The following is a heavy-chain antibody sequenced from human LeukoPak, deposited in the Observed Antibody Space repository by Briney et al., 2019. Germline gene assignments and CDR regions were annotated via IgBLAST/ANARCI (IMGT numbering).Heavy chain of an antibody. V-gene: IGHV1-2*02. CDR2: INPKTGDT. J-gene: IGHJ6*02. CDR1: GYTFTGQY. CDR3: ARGYYGMDV. Sequence: ASVKVSCKASGYTFTGQYLYWARQTPGQGLEWMGWINPKTGDTDSAQNFQGRVTMTRDTSITTVYMELSSLTSDDTAVYYCARGYYGMDVGGQGTRVTVSS.